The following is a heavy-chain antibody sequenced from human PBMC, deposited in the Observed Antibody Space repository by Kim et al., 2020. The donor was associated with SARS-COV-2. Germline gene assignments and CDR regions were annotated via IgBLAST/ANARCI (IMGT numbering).Heavy chain of an antibody. CDR1: GYTFTGYY. CDR3: ARVLPRNIVVVPAATLRFDP. V-gene: IGHV1-2*02. CDR2: INPNSGGT. Sequence: ASVKVSCKASGYTFTGYYMHWVRQAPGQGLEWMGWINPNSGGTNYAQKFQGRVTMTRDTSISTAYMELSRLRSDDTAVYYCARVLPRNIVVVPAATLRFDPWGQGTLVTVSS. J-gene: IGHJ5*02. D-gene: IGHD2-2*01.